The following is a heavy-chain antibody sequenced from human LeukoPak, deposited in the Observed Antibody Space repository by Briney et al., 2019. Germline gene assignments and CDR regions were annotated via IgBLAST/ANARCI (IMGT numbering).Heavy chain of an antibody. Sequence: PGGSLRLSCAASGFTFSIYWMHWVRQAPGKGLVWVSRSDGSSTTYADSVKGRFTISRDNAKNTLYLQMNSLRVEDTGVYYCASWGEGALDNWGQGTLVTVSS. CDR2: SDGSST. V-gene: IGHV3-74*01. CDR1: GFTFSIYW. D-gene: IGHD1-26*01. J-gene: IGHJ4*02. CDR3: ASWGEGALDN.